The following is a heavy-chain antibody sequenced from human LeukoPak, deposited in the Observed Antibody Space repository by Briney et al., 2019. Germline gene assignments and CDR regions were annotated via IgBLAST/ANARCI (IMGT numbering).Heavy chain of an antibody. Sequence: ASVKVSCKASGYTFTAYYMHWVRQAPGRALEWMGWINPNSGGTNYAQKFQGRVTMTRDTSISTAYMELSRLRSDDTAVYYCARDRVVVPAAFDYWGQGTLVTVSS. CDR3: ARDRVVVPAAFDY. CDR2: INPNSGGT. CDR1: GYTFTAYY. V-gene: IGHV1-2*02. D-gene: IGHD2-2*01. J-gene: IGHJ4*02.